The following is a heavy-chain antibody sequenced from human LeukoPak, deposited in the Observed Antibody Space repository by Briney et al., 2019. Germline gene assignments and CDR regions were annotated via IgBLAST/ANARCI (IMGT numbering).Heavy chain of an antibody. Sequence: SAVTLSLTCAVYGGSFSGYYWSWIRQPPGKGLEWIGEYHHGGSTDYNPSLKSRVTISVDTSKNQISLELNSVTAADTAVYYCASSWVRPPPLYLWGQGTLVTVSS. D-gene: IGHD1-26*01. V-gene: IGHV4-34*01. CDR2: YHHGGST. CDR3: ASSWVRPPPLYL. J-gene: IGHJ4*02. CDR1: GGSFSGYY.